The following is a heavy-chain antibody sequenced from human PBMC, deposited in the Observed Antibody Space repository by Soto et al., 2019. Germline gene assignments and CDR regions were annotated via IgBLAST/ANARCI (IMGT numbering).Heavy chain of an antibody. V-gene: IGHV4-59*12. J-gene: IGHJ6*02. CDR3: VRDPRTSGTMDV. CDR1: SDSSSSYK. CDR2: IDNNGGI. Sequence: PSETLSLTCTVSSDSSSSYKWSWIRQTPGKGLEWIGYIDNNGGISYNPSLRSRITITISIDKSISTAYLQWSCLKASDTAMYYCVRDPRTSGTMDVWGQGTTVTVSS.